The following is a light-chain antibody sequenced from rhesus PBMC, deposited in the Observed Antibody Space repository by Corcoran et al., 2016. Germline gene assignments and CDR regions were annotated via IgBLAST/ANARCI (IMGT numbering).Light chain of an antibody. J-gene: IGKJ1*01. V-gene: IGKV3S11*01. CDR1: QRVSTY. Sequence: QVILTQSPATLSLSPGERATLSCRASQRVSTYLAWYQQQPGQAPRFLIYGASSRATGIPDRFSGSGSGTDFTLIISSLEPENVGVYYCQQYNNWQTFGQGTKVEIK. CDR3: QQYNNWQT. CDR2: GAS.